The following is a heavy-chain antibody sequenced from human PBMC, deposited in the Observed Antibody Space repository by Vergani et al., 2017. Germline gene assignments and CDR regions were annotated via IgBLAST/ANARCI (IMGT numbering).Heavy chain of an antibody. CDR1: GGSISSSSYY. V-gene: IGHV4-39*07. D-gene: IGHD1-1*01. CDR2: IYYSGST. CDR3: ARDDDLHAFDI. J-gene: IGHJ3*02. Sequence: QLQLQESGPGLVKPSETLSLTCPVSGGSISSSSYYWGWIRQPPGKGLEWIGSIYYSGSTYYNPSLKGRVTISVDTSKNQFSLKLSSVTAADTAVYYCARDDDLHAFDIWGQGTMVTVAS.